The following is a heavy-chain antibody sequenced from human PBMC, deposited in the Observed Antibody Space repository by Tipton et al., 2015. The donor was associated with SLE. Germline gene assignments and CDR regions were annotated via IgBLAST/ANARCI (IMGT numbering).Heavy chain of an antibody. J-gene: IGHJ4*02. V-gene: IGHV4-59*08. CDR1: GDSIRSYY. D-gene: IGHD4-11*01. CDR3: ARRGSNYPLGYFDY. CDR2: IYYSGST. Sequence: TLSLTCTVSGDSIRSYYWSWIRQPPRKGLEWIGYIYYSGSTNYNPSLKSRVTISVDTSKNQFSLKLSSVTAADTAVYYCARRGSNYPLGYFDYWGQGTLVTVSS.